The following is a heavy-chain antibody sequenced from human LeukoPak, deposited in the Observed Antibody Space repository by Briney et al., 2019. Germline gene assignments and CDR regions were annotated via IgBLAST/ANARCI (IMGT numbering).Heavy chain of an antibody. CDR2: INHSGST. CDR1: GGSFSGYY. CDR3: AREAYSGSYHFDY. Sequence: PLETLSLTCAVYGGSFSGYYWSWIRQPPGKGLEWIGEINHSGSTNYNPSLKSRVTISVDTSKNQFSLKLSSVTAADTAVYYCAREAYSGSYHFDYWGQGTLVTVSS. D-gene: IGHD1-26*01. V-gene: IGHV4-34*01. J-gene: IGHJ4*02.